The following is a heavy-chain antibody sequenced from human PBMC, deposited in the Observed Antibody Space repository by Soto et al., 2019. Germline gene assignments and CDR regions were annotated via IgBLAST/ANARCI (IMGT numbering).Heavy chain of an antibody. J-gene: IGHJ4*02. D-gene: IGHD3-10*01. CDR3: AKERSMVRGGGNDY. Sequence: EVQLLESGGGLVQPGGSLRLSCAASGFTFSTYAMSWVRQAPGKGLEWVSAVSGAGGSTYYADYVKGRFTVSRDNSKNTLYQEMKRLRAEDTAMYYGAKERSMVRGGGNDYWGQGTLVTVSS. CDR2: VSGAGGST. V-gene: IGHV3-23*01. CDR1: GFTFSTYA.